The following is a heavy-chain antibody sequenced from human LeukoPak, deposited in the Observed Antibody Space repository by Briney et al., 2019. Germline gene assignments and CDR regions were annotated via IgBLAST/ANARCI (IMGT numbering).Heavy chain of an antibody. CDR2: IYTSGNT. D-gene: IGHD3-9*01. CDR1: GGSFSIYY. Sequence: SETLSLTCTVSGGSFSIYYWSWIRQPAGKGLEWIGRIYTSGNTYYNPSLKSRVTMSVDTSKNQFSLKPSSVTAADTAVYYCARAGNVLRYFDWSFDYWGQGTLVTVSS. J-gene: IGHJ4*02. V-gene: IGHV4-4*07. CDR3: ARAGNVLRYFDWSFDY.